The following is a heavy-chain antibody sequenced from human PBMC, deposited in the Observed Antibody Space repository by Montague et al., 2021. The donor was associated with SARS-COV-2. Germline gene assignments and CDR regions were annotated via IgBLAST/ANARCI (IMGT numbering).Heavy chain of an antibody. CDR3: ARRLMGLEPPFDP. D-gene: IGHD1-1*01. CDR2: NT. J-gene: IGHJ5*02. V-gene: IGHV4-39*01. Sequence: NTMYNPSLKSRVTMSVDTSKNQFSLHLNLVTAADTAVYYCARRLMGLEPPFDPWGQGTLVIVSS.